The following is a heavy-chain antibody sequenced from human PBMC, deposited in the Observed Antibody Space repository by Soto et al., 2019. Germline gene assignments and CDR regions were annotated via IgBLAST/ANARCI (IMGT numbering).Heavy chain of an antibody. CDR2: IGGSGSDT. D-gene: IGHD6-19*01. V-gene: IGHV3-23*01. J-gene: IGHJ4*02. CDR3: AKDPHSNGRYRLDH. Sequence: PGGSLRLSCGASGFTFSSYYMTWVRQTSGKGLEWVSAIGGSGSDTYYADSVKGRLTISRDNSKNTLYLEMNSLRAEDSALYYCAKDPHSNGRYRLDHWGQGT. CDR1: GFTFSSYY.